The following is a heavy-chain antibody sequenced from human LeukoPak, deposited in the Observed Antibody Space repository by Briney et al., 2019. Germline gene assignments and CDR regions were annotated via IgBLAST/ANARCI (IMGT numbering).Heavy chain of an antibody. CDR2: VYYGRSP. Sequence: SGTLSLTCAVSGDSISRSTYYWAWIRQPPGKGLEWIGSVYYGRSPYFNPSLESRATISVDTSKNHFSLKMSSVTAADTAVYYCARSSGTGTFSYWGQGTLVTVSS. V-gene: IGHV4-39*02. CDR3: ARSSGTGTFSY. CDR1: GDSISRSTYY. J-gene: IGHJ4*02. D-gene: IGHD6-25*01.